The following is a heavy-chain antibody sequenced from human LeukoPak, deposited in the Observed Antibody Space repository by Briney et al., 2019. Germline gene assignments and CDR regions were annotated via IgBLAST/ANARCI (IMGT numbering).Heavy chain of an antibody. V-gene: IGHV1-18*01. CDR1: NYTFTNYG. Sequence: ASVKVSCKASNYTFTNYGITWVRLAPGQGLEWMGWISASNGNTNYAQKLQGRVTMTTDTSTSTAYMELRSLRSDDTAVYYFARDSEQYSSGWSGFDYWGQGTLVTVSS. D-gene: IGHD6-19*01. J-gene: IGHJ4*02. CDR3: ARDSEQYSSGWSGFDY. CDR2: ISASNGNT.